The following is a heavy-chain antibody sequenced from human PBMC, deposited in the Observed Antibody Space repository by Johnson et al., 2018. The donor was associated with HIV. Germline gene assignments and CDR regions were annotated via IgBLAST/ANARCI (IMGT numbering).Heavy chain of an antibody. D-gene: IGHD1-1*01. V-gene: IGHV3-11*01. CDR3: TTGLSWNDAFHI. J-gene: IGHJ3*02. CDR1: GFTLSDFY. CDR2: ISASGSNI. Sequence: HVQLVESGGGLVKPGGSLRLSCAASGFTLSDFYMSWIRQAPGKGPEWLSYISASGSNIYYVDSVKGRFTISRDDAKNLLFLQMNSLKTEDTALYYCTTGLSWNDAFHIWAQGTMVTVSS.